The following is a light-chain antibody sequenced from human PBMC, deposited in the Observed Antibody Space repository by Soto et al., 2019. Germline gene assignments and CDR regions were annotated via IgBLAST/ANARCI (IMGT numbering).Light chain of an antibody. CDR3: QQRSNWPRT. Sequence: EIVLTQSPATLSLSPGDTATLSCRASPSVSSYLAWYPQYPGQAPRLLIYDASNRATGIPARVSGSGSGTDFSLTIGSLEPEDFAVDYCQQRSNWPRTCGQGTKVEIK. CDR1: PSVSSY. J-gene: IGKJ2*01. V-gene: IGKV3-11*01. CDR2: DAS.